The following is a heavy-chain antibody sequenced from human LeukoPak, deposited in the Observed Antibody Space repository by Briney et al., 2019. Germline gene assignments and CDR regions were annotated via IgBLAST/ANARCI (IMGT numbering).Heavy chain of an antibody. D-gene: IGHD3-10*01. Sequence: SETLSLTCAVYGGSFSGYYWNWIRQPPGKGLEWIGEINHSGRTNYNPSLKSRVTISVDTSKKLFSLKLSSVTAADTAVYYCARGVDYYGVWGQGTLVTVSS. J-gene: IGHJ4*02. CDR3: ARGVDYYGV. CDR2: INHSGRT. CDR1: GGSFSGYY. V-gene: IGHV4-34*01.